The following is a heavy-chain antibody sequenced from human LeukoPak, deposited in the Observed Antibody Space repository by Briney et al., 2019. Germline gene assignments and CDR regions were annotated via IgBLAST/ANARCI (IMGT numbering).Heavy chain of an antibody. V-gene: IGHV3-7*01. CDR2: IKQDGSGK. CDR1: GFTFSSYW. Sequence: GGSLRLSCAASGFTFSSYWMSWVRQAPGKGLEWVADIKQDGSGKYYVDSVKGRFTISRDNAKNSLYLQMNCLRAEDTAVYYCARENWEKYNDFWNGYLTDWGQGTLVTVSS. CDR3: ARENWEKYNDFWNGYLTD. J-gene: IGHJ4*02. D-gene: IGHD3-3*01.